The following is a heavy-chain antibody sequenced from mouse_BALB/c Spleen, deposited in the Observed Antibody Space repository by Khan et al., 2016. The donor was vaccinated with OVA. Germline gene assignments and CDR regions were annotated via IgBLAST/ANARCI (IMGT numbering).Heavy chain of an antibody. CDR3: ARTYVAYGSYGDYNAVDY. D-gene: IGHD2-1*01. Sequence: QVQLKQSGPGLVQPSQSLSITCTVSGFSLTNYGVHWVRQSPGKGLEWLGVIWSGGSTDSNAAFISRLSINKDNSKSHVFFRMNSLQANDTAIYYCARTYVAYGSYGDYNAVDYWGQGTTVTVSS. CDR1: GFSLTNYG. J-gene: IGHJ4*01. CDR2: IWSGGST. V-gene: IGHV2-2*02.